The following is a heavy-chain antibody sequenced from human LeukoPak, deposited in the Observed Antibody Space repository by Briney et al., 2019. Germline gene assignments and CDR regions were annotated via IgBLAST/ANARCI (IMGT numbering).Heavy chain of an antibody. CDR2: IDSSSGYM. Sequence: GGSLRLSCAASGFTFSSYAMHWARQAPGKGLEWVSSIDSSSGYMFYADSVKGRFTISRDNAKNSLYLQMNSLRAEDTAAYYCAKDGYSSGWYWGYFDYWGQGTLVTVSS. V-gene: IGHV3-21*06. D-gene: IGHD6-19*01. J-gene: IGHJ4*02. CDR3: AKDGYSSGWYWGYFDY. CDR1: GFTFSSYA.